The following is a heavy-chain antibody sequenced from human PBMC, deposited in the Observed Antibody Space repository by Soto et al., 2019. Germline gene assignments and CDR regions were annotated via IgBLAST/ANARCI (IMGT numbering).Heavy chain of an antibody. CDR2: ISPGSRYP. D-gene: IGHD2-15*01. CDR1: GFTFGDSY. CDR3: VRGGGGGLFDP. Sequence: GGSLRLSCAGSGFTFGDSYMSWIRQAPGKGLEWLSYISPGSRYPAYADSVKGRFTISRDNAKRSLHLQMMSLTVEDTAIYYCVRGGGGGLFDPWGQGTMVTVSS. V-gene: IGHV3-11*06. J-gene: IGHJ5*02.